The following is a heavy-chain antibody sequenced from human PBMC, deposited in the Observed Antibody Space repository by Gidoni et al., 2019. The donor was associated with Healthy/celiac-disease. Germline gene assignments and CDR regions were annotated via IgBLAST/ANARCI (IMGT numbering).Heavy chain of an antibody. CDR3: ARDWRYYDSSGYYDAFDI. CDR1: GFTVSSNY. J-gene: IGHJ3*02. Sequence: VQLVESGGGLIQPGGSLRLSCAASGFTVSSNYMSWVRQAPGKGLEWVSVIYSDGSTYYADSVKGRFTISRYNSKNTLYLQMNSLRAEDTAVYYCARDWRYYDSSGYYDAFDIWGQGTMVTVSS. V-gene: IGHV3-53*01. CDR2: IYSDGST. D-gene: IGHD3-22*01.